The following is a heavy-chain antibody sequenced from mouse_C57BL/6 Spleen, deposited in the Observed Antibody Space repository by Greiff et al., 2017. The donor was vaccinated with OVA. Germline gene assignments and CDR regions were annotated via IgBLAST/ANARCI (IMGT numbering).Heavy chain of an antibody. V-gene: IGHV3-1*01. D-gene: IGHD4-1*01. Sequence: EVQLQQSGPGMVKPSQSLSLTCTVTGYSITSGYDWHWIRHFPGNKLEWMGYISYSGSTNYNPSLKSRISITHDTSKNHFFLKLNSVTTEDTATYYCARGNWGYFDYWGQGTTLTVSS. CDR2: ISYSGST. J-gene: IGHJ2*01. CDR1: GYSITSGYD. CDR3: ARGNWGYFDY.